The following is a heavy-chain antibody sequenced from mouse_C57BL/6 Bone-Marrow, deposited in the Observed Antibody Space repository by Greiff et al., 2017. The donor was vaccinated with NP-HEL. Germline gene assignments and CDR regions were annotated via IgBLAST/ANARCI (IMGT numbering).Heavy chain of an antibody. Sequence: QVQLQQSGPELVKPGASVKISCKASGYSFTSYYIHWVKQRPGQGLEWIGCIYPGSGNTKYNEKFKGKATLTADTSSSTAYMQLSSLTSEDSAVYYCAMGGYYFDYWGQGTTLTVSS. CDR1: GYSFTSYY. V-gene: IGHV1-66*01. CDR2: IYPGSGNT. CDR3: AMGGYYFDY. J-gene: IGHJ2*01.